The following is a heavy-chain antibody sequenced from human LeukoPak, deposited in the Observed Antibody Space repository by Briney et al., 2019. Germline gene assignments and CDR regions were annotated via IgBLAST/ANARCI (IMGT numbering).Heavy chain of an antibody. D-gene: IGHD3-22*01. CDR2: ISSSGSTI. CDR1: GFTFSSYG. CDR3: ARVGYDSSGYYSSDY. Sequence: PGGSLRLSCAVSGFTFSSYGMYWVRQAPGKGLEWVSYISSSGSTIYYADSVKGRFTISRDNAKNSLYLQMNSLRAEDTAVYYCARVGYDSSGYYSSDYWGQGTLVTVSS. V-gene: IGHV3-48*01. J-gene: IGHJ4*02.